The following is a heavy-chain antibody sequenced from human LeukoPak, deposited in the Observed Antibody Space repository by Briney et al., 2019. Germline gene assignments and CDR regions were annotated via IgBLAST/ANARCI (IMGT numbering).Heavy chain of an antibody. CDR1: GFTFSNYA. CDR3: AKQDGSGSYYNANFDY. D-gene: IGHD3-10*01. V-gene: IGHV3-23*01. J-gene: IGHJ4*02. Sequence: GGSLRLSCAASGFTFSNYAMSWVRQAPGKGLEWVSTISGSGGSTYYADSVKGRFTISRDNSKNTLYLQMNSLRAEDTAVYYCAKQDGSGSYYNANFDYWGQGTLVTVSS. CDR2: ISGSGGST.